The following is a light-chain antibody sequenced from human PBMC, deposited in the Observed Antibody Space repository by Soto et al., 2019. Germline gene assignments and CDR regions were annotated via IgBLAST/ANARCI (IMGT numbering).Light chain of an antibody. CDR3: PHYGSSQFT. Sequence: EIVLTQSPGTLSLSPGERATLSCRASQSVSSSYLAWYQQKPGQAPRLLLYGASSRATGIPDRFSGSGSGTDFTLTISRLEPEDFDVYYCPHYGSSQFTFGPGTKVDIK. CDR1: QSVSSSY. J-gene: IGKJ3*01. CDR2: GAS. V-gene: IGKV3-20*01.